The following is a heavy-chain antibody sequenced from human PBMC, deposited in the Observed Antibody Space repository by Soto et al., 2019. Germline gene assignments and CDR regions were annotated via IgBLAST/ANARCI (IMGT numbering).Heavy chain of an antibody. CDR1: GFTFSAYY. V-gene: IGHV3-11*05. Sequence: QVQLVESGGGLVRPGGSLRLSCAASGFTFSAYYMTWIRQAPGKGLEWVSSISGGSTYTHYADSVQGRFTISRDDAKNSLYLQVNSLRAEDTAVYYCARDNYGSFDFWGQGTLVTVSS. CDR3: ARDNYGSFDF. J-gene: IGHJ4*02. D-gene: IGHD3-10*01. CDR2: ISGGSTYT.